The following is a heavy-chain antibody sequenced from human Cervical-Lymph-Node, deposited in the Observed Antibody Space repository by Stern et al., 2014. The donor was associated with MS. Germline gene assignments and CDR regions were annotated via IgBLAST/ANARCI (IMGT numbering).Heavy chain of an antibody. J-gene: IGHJ4*02. CDR3: TKAWDS. CDR2: MNPESGDT. CDR1: GYTFTSDD. V-gene: IGHV1-8*01. Sequence: QVQLVQSGAEVKKPGASVKVSCKTSGYTFTSDDINWVRQASGQGLEWMGWMNPESGDTGSAQKFQGRLPLTGANSHSTAYMELTTLRAEDTAVYYCTKAWDSWGQGTLVIVSS.